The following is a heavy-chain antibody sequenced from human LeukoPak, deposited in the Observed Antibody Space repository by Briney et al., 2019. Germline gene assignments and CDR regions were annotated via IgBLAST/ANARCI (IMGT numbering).Heavy chain of an antibody. CDR2: TVGGGDGT. D-gene: IGHD4-17*01. CDR3: ARGEDYGDYFDY. V-gene: IGHV3-23*01. Sequence: PGGSLRLSCAASGFTFSSTSMSWVRQAPGKGLEWVAVTVGGGDGTYYADSVRGRFTISRDNSKNTLYLQMNSLRAEDTAVYYCARGEDYGDYFDYWGQGTLVTVSS. J-gene: IGHJ4*02. CDR1: GFTFSSTS.